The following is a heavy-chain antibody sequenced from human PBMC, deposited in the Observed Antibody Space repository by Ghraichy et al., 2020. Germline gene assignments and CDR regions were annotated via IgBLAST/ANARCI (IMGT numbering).Heavy chain of an antibody. J-gene: IGHJ4*02. D-gene: IGHD3-16*01. CDR3: APSYDFVS. Sequence: LSLTCVAAGFTFDNYGMQWVRQAPGKVLEWVAHITFDAAHKFYGESVKGRFTISRDNSKNTVFLEMSRLTTEDTATYFCAPSYDFVSWGQGVLVSVSS. V-gene: IGHV3-30*03. CDR2: ITFDAAHK. CDR1: GFTFDNYG.